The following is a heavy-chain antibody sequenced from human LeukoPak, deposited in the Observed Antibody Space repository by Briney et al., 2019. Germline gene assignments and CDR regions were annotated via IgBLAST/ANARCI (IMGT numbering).Heavy chain of an antibody. J-gene: IGHJ4*02. V-gene: IGHV1-18*04. CDR1: GYTFTSYY. CDR2: ISAYNGNT. Sequence: ASVKVSCKASGYTFTSYYMHWVRQAPGQGLEWMGWISAYNGNTNYAQKLQGRVTMTTDTSTSTAYMELRSLRSDDTAVYYCARDSGSSWYNRGDYWGQGTLVTVSS. CDR3: ARDSGSSWYNRGDY. D-gene: IGHD6-13*01.